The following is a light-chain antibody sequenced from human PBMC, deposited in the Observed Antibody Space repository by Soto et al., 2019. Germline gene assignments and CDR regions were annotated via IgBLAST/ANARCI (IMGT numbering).Light chain of an antibody. CDR1: DSDVGSHNL. V-gene: IGLV2-23*02. CDR3: CSYAVSNTYL. Sequence: QSVLTQPASVSASPGQSITISCTGTDSDVGSHNLVSWYQLHPGKAPKLMIYEVTKRPSGVTDRFSGSKSGNTASLTIAGLQAEDEADYYCCSYAVSNTYLFGNGTNVTVL. J-gene: IGLJ1*01. CDR2: EVT.